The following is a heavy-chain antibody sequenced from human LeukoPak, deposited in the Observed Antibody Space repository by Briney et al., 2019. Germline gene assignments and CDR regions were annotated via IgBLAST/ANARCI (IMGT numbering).Heavy chain of an antibody. J-gene: IGHJ4*02. V-gene: IGHV4-30-2*01. CDR1: GGSISSGGYY. D-gene: IGHD4-23*01. Sequence: SETLSLTCTVSGGSISSGGYYWSWIRQPPGKGLEWIGYIYHSGSTYYNPSLKSRVTISVDRSKNQFSLKLSSVTAADTAVYYCARDHGGAFDYWGQGTLVTVSS. CDR3: ARDHGGAFDY. CDR2: IYHSGST.